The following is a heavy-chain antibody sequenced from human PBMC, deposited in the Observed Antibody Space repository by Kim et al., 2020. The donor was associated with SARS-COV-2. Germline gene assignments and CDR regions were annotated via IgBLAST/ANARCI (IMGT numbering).Heavy chain of an antibody. D-gene: IGHD6-19*01. Sequence: SETLSLTCTVSGGSLSSSSYYWCWLRQPPGKGLEWIGTAYYIGNTYYNPSLKSRVTISLDTSQNQSSLKLGSVTAADTAVYYCARHQSYSRGWDVALYY. V-gene: IGHV4-39*01. CDR2: AYYIGNT. J-gene: IGHJ6*01. CDR3: ARHQSYSRGWDVALYY. CDR1: GGSLSSSSYY.